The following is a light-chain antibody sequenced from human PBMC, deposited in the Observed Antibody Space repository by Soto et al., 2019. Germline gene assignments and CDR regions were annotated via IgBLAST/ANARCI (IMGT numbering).Light chain of an antibody. CDR3: QQYGSSPQT. CDR2: GAS. J-gene: IGKJ1*01. CDR1: QSVRSSS. V-gene: IGKV3-20*01. Sequence: ENVLTQSPGTLSLSPGERATLSCRASQSVRSSSLAWYQQKRGQPPRLLIYGASSRATGIPDRFSGSGSGTDFTLTISRLETEDFVMYYCQQYGSSPQTFGQGTKVDIK.